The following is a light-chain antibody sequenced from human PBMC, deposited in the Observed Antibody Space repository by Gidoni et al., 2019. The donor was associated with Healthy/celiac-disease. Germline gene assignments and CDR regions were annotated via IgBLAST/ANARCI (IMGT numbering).Light chain of an antibody. CDR1: SVYSNYT. V-gene: IGLV9-49*01. J-gene: IGLJ1*01. CDR2: VGTGGIVG. CDR3: GADHGSGSNFVYV. Sequence: QPVLTQPPSASASLGASVTLTCTLSSVYSNYTVDWYQQRPGKGPRFVMRVGTGGIVGSKGDGIPDRFSVLGSGLNRYLTIKNIQEEDESDYHCGADHGSGSNFVYVFGTGTKVTVL.